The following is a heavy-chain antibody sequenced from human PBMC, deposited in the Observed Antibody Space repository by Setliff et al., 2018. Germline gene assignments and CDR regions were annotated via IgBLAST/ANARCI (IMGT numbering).Heavy chain of an antibody. CDR2: MNPNSGNT. CDR1: GYSFSTYD. CDR3: ARAQSWSGGPYYFDN. J-gene: IGHJ4*02. V-gene: IGHV1-8*02. Sequence: ASVKVSCKASGYSFSTYDINWVRQATGQGLEWMGWMNPNSGNTGYAQKFQGRVTMTRNTSISTAYMDLSSLRFEDTAVYYCARAQSWSGGPYYFDNWGQGTLVTVSS. D-gene: IGHD3-3*01.